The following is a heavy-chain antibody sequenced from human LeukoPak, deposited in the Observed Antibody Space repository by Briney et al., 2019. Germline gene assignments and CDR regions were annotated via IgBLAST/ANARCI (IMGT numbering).Heavy chain of an antibody. Sequence: PGGSLRLSCAASGFTFSSYSMNWVRQAPGKGLEWVSSISSSSSYIYYADSVKGRFTISRDNAKNSLYLQMNGLRAEDTAVYYCARDLLYWITGTTVFDYWGQGTLVTVSS. V-gene: IGHV3-21*01. CDR2: ISSSSSYI. J-gene: IGHJ4*02. CDR3: ARDLLYWITGTTVFDY. CDR1: GFTFSSYS. D-gene: IGHD1-7*01.